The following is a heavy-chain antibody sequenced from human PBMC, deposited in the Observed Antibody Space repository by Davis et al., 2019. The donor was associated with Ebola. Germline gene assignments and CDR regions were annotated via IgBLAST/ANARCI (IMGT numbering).Heavy chain of an antibody. J-gene: IGHJ4*02. CDR1: GFTFGDYA. CDR2: IRSKAYGGTT. D-gene: IGHD2-15*01. CDR3: TRGWRSGPYY. Sequence: GESLKISCTAFGFTFGDYAMNWVRQAPGKRLEWVGFIRSKAYGGTTEYAASVKGRFTISRDDSKSIAYLQMNSLKTEDTAVYYCTRGWRSGPYYWGQGTLVTVSS. V-gene: IGHV3-49*04.